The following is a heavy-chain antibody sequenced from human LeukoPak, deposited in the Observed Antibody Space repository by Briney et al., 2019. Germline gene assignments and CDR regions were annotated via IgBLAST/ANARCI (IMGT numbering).Heavy chain of an antibody. V-gene: IGHV1-69*13. CDR2: IIPIFGTA. CDR3: ASPMVVTATLSPFDY. CDR1: GYTFTSYY. J-gene: IGHJ4*02. Sequence: GASVKVSCKASGYTFTSYYMHWVRQAPGQGLEWMGGIIPIFGTANYAQKFQGRVTVTADESTSTAYMELSSLRSEDTAVYYCASPMVVTATLSPFDYWGQGTLVTVSS. D-gene: IGHD2-21*02.